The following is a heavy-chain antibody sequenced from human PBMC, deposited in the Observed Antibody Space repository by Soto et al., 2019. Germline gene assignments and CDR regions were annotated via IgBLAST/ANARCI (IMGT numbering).Heavy chain of an antibody. CDR1: GFTFDDYG. D-gene: IGHD3-22*01. CDR3: ARDKGYYYDSSGYYYQNWFDP. V-gene: IGHV3-20*04. J-gene: IGHJ5*02. CDR2: INWNGGST. Sequence: GGSLRLSCAASGFTFDDYGMSWVRQAPGKGLEWVSGINWNGGSTGYADSVKGRFTISRDNAKNSLYLQMNSLRAEDTALYYCARDKGYYYDSSGYYYQNWFDPWGQGTLVTVSS.